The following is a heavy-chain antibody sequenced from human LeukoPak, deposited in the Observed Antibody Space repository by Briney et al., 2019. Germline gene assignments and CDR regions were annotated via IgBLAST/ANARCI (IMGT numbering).Heavy chain of an antibody. D-gene: IGHD6-13*01. CDR3: AILAAASLSSWDAFDI. CDR1: GYTSTSYD. Sequence: ASVKVSCKASGYTSTSYDINWVRQATGQGLEWMGWMNPNSGNTGYAQKFQGRVTITRNTSMSTAYMELSSLRSEDTAVYYCAILAAASLSSWDAFDIWGQGAMVTVSS. V-gene: IGHV1-8*03. CDR2: MNPNSGNT. J-gene: IGHJ3*02.